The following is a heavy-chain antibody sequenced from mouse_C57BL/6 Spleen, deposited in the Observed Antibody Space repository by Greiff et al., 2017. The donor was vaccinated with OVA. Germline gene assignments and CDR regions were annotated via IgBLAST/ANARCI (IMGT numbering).Heavy chain of an antibody. D-gene: IGHD2-2*01. J-gene: IGHJ2*01. V-gene: IGHV1-64*01. Sequence: QVQLQQPGAELVKPGASVKLSCKASGYTFTSYWMHWVKQRPGQGLEWIGMIHPNSGSNNYNEKFKSKATLTVDKSSITAYMQLGSLTSEDSAVYYCARVELWLRQGYYFDYWGQGTTLTVSS. CDR2: IHPNSGSN. CDR1: GYTFTSYW. CDR3: ARVELWLRQGYYFDY.